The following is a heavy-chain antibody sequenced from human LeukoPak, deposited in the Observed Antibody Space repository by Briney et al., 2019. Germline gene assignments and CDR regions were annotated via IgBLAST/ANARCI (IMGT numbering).Heavy chain of an antibody. Sequence: PSETLSLTCTASGGSISSGTHYYNWIRQHPGKGLEWIGYIYYTGITSYNPSLKSRVTMSVVTSMNQVSLKVTSLTAADTAVYYCAASSGVTLGRFWGQGALVTVSS. V-gene: IGHV4-31*03. CDR3: AASSGVTLGRF. CDR2: IYYTGIT. D-gene: IGHD3-16*01. CDR1: GGSISSGTHY. J-gene: IGHJ4*02.